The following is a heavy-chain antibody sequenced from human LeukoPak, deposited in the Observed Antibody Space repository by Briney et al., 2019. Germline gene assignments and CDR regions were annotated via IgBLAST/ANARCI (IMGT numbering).Heavy chain of an antibody. Sequence: GGALRLSCAASGFTFRSKWMSWVRQAPGKGLEWVGNIQPDGSEGYPVDSVKGRFTISRDNARNSLFLQMNSLREEDTGVYYCASQSFAKFDRWGQGTLVIVSS. V-gene: IGHV3-7*01. D-gene: IGHD3-16*01. CDR2: IQPDGSEG. CDR1: GFTFRSKW. J-gene: IGHJ5*02. CDR3: ASQSFAKFDR.